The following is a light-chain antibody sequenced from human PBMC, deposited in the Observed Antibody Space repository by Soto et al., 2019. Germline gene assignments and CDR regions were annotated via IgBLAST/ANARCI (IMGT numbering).Light chain of an antibody. CDR2: GAS. V-gene: IGKV3-20*01. J-gene: IGKJ5*01. CDR1: QSVSRR. CDR3: QPYGESPIT. Sequence: EIVVTRSRAALSLRWGPRATHTCKAIQSVSRRLAWYQHRPGQSPRLLISGASMRASGVPVRFSGSGSGTDYTLSLSRLHPEDSAVYDCQPYGESPITVGLGTRLEIK.